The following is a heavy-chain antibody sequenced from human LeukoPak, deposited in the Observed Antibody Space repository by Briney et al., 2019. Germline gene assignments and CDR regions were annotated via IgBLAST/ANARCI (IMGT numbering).Heavy chain of an antibody. V-gene: IGHV3-74*01. CDR1: GFTFRDYW. J-gene: IGHJ4*02. Sequence: GGSLRLSCAASGFTFRDYWMQWVRQVPGKGLVRVSRIKSDGSSPSYADSVRGRFTISRDNAKNTLFLQMNSLRAEDSAVYYCGREYVWGSLDSWGQGTLVTVSS. D-gene: IGHD3-16*01. CDR2: IKSDGSSP. CDR3: GREYVWGSLDS.